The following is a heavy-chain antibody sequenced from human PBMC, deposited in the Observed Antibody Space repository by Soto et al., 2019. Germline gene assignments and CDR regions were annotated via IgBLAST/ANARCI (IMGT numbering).Heavy chain of an antibody. D-gene: IGHD4-17*01. Sequence: QVQLVQSGAEVKKPGASVKVSCKASGCTFTSYAMHWVHQAPGQRLEWMGWINAGNGNTKYSQKFQGRVTITRDTSASTAYMELSSLRSEDTAVYYCARERDYGDYGPDAFDIWGQGTMVTVSS. CDR3: ARERDYGDYGPDAFDI. CDR2: INAGNGNT. J-gene: IGHJ3*02. V-gene: IGHV1-3*01. CDR1: GCTFTSYA.